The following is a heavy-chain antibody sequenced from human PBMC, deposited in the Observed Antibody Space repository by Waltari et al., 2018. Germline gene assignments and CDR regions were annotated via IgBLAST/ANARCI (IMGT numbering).Heavy chain of an antibody. CDR3: ARRGYYDFWSGRNYYYGMDV. Sequence: QVQLQESGPGLVKPSETLSLTCTVSGGSISSYYWSWIRQPPGKGLEWIGYIYYSGSTNYNPSLKSRVTISVDTSKNQFSLKLSSVTAADTAVYHCARRGYYDFWSGRNYYYGMDVWGQGTTVTVSS. V-gene: IGHV4-59*01. CDR2: IYYSGST. CDR1: GGSISSYY. J-gene: IGHJ6*02. D-gene: IGHD3-3*01.